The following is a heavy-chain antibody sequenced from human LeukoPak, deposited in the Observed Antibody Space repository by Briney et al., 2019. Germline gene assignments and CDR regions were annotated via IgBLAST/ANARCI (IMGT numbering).Heavy chain of an antibody. D-gene: IGHD1-20*01. CDR2: FIPIFGTA. CDR1: GGTFSSYA. J-gene: IGHJ4*02. CDR3: ARDLGITGTYDNYCFDY. V-gene: IGHV1-69*05. Sequence: SVKVSCKASGGTFSSYAISWVPQAPGQGLQCMGRFIPIFGTANYAQKFQGRVSITTDESTSTAYMQLSSLRSEDTAVYYCARDLGITGTYDNYCFDYWGQGTLVTVSS.